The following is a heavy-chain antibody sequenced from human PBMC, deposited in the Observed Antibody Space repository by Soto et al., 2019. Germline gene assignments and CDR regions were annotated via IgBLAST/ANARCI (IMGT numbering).Heavy chain of an antibody. CDR3: AKFEGGNSAHTYTIDP. Sequence: EVQLLESGGGLVQPGGSLRLSCAASGFTFSNYAMSWVRQAPGKGLEWVSAISSSGGSTYYADSVKGRFTISRDNSKNTLYLQMNSLTAEDTAVYYGAKFEGGNSAHTYTIDPWGQGTLVTVSS. D-gene: IGHD2-21*02. CDR1: GFTFSNYA. CDR2: ISSSGGST. J-gene: IGHJ5*02. V-gene: IGHV3-23*01.